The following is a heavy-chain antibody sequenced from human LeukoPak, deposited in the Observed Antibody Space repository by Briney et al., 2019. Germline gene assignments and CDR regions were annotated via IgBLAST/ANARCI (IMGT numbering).Heavy chain of an antibody. CDR3: AKGDYYDFDY. V-gene: IGHV3-23*01. Sequence: PGGSLRLSCAASGFTFSNFGMNWVRQAPGKGLEWVSIITGGVGITYYADSVKGRFTVSRDNSKSTLYLQMNSLRAEDTAVYYCAKGDYYDFDYWGQGTLVTVSS. CDR2: ITGGVGIT. D-gene: IGHD3-10*01. J-gene: IGHJ4*02. CDR1: GFTFSNFG.